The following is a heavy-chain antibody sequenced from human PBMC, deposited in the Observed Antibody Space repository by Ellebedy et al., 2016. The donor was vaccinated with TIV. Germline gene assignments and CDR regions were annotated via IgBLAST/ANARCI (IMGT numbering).Heavy chain of an antibody. J-gene: IGHJ4*02. CDR3: AVDSSGYSEFYY. CDR1: GYTFTSYD. D-gene: IGHD3-22*01. Sequence: ASVKVSXXASGYTFTSYDINWVRQATGQGLEWMGWMNPNSGNTGYAQKFLGRVTMTRNTSISTAYMELSSLRSEDTAMYYCAVDSSGYSEFYYWGQGTLVTVSS. CDR2: MNPNSGNT. V-gene: IGHV1-8*01.